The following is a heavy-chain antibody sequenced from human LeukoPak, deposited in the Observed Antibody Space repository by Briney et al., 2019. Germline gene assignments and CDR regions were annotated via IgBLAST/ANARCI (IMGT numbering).Heavy chain of an antibody. CDR3: ARDVAVADANNWFDP. Sequence: GGSLRLSCAASGVTFDDYGMGWVRQAPWKGLEWVCGINWNGGSTGYADSVKGRFTISRDNAKNSLYLQMNSLRAEDTALCYCARDVAVADANNWFDPWGQGTLVTVSS. V-gene: IGHV3-20*04. J-gene: IGHJ5*02. CDR2: INWNGGST. CDR1: GVTFDDYG. D-gene: IGHD6-19*01.